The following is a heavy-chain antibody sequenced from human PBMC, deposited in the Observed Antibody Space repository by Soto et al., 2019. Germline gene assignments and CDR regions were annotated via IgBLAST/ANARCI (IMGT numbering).Heavy chain of an antibody. J-gene: IGHJ4*02. CDR2: IYYSGST. V-gene: IGHV4-39*01. Sequence: QLQLQESGPGLVKPSETLSLTCTVSGGSISSSSYYWGWIRQPPGKGLEWIGSIYYSGSTSYNPSLKSRVTISVDTSKNQFSLKLSSVTAADTAVYYCASRAYYDILTGYWYFDYWGQGTLVTVSS. CDR1: GGSISSSSYY. D-gene: IGHD3-9*01. CDR3: ASRAYYDILTGYWYFDY.